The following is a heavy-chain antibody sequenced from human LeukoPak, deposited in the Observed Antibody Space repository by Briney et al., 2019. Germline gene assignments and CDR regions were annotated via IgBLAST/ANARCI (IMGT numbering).Heavy chain of an antibody. CDR3: ARAGLMAPYYYYGMDV. V-gene: IGHV5-10-1*01. D-gene: IGHD2-8*01. CDR2: IDPSDSYT. CDR1: GYSFTSYW. J-gene: IGHJ6*02. Sequence: GESLKISCKDSGYSFTSYWISCGRQMPGKGLEWLARIDPSDSYTNYSPSFQGHVTSSADKSISTAYLQWSSLKASDTARYYCARAGLMAPYYYYGMDVWGQGTTVTVSS.